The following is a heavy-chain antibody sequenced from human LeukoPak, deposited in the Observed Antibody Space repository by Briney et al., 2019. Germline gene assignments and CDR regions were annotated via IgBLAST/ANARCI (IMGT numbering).Heavy chain of an antibody. CDR2: IYYSGTT. Sequence: SETLSLTCTVSGASISSYYWGWIRQPPGKGLEWIGSIYYSGTTYYNPSLKSRVTISVDTSKSQFSLRLSSVTAADTAVYYCATQWLAYNNFDCWGQGTLVTVSS. V-gene: IGHV4-39*01. J-gene: IGHJ4*02. D-gene: IGHD6-19*01. CDR1: GASISSYY. CDR3: ATQWLAYNNFDC.